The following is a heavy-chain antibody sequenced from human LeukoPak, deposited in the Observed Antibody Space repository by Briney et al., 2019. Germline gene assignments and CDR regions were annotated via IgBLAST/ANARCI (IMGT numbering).Heavy chain of an antibody. D-gene: IGHD2-8*01. CDR2: FDPEDGET. CDR3: ARPLMVYAISTPRDYYGMDV. Sequence: GASVKVSCTASGYTFTNYHIAWVRQAPGKGLEWMGGFDPEDGETIYAQKFQGRVTITRDTSASTAYMELSSLRSEDTAVYYCARPLMVYAISTPRDYYGMDVWGQGTTVTVSS. V-gene: IGHV1-24*01. J-gene: IGHJ6*02. CDR1: GYTFTNYH.